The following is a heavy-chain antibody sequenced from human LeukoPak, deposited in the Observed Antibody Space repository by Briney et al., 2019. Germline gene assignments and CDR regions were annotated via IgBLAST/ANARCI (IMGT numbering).Heavy chain of an antibody. J-gene: IGHJ4*02. CDR3: ARDPPPDTAMVLFDY. Sequence: ASVKVSCKASGYTFTGYYMHWVRQAPGQGLEWMGWINPNSGGTNYAQKFQGRVTMTRDTSISTAYMELSRLRSDDTAVYYCARDPPPDTAMVLFDYWGQGTLVTVSS. CDR1: GYTFTGYY. CDR2: INPNSGGT. D-gene: IGHD5-18*01. V-gene: IGHV1-2*02.